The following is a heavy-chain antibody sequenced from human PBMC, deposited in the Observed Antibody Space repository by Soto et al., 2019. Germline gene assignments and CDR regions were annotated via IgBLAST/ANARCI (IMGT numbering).Heavy chain of an antibody. CDR3: ARRGSSGYYFD. CDR2: IYYSGST. D-gene: IGHD3-22*01. V-gene: IGHV4-59*08. J-gene: IGHJ4*02. Sequence: SETLSLTCTVSGGSISSYYWSWIRQPPGKGLEWIGYIYYSGSTNYNPSLKSRVTISVDTSKNQFSLRLSSVTAADTAVYYCARRGSSGYYFDWGQGTRVTVSS. CDR1: GGSISSYY.